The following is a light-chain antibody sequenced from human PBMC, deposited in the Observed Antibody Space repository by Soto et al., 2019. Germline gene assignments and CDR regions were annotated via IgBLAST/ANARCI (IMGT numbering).Light chain of an antibody. CDR2: RND. Sequence: QSVLPQPPSASGTPGQRVTISCSTSSSRSGSNYVYWYQQLPGTAPKLLIYRNDQRPSGVPVRFSGSKSGTSASLAISGLRSEDEADYYCAKWDDSLRVYVFGTGTKVTVL. CDR3: AKWDDSLRVYV. CDR1: SSRSGSNY. J-gene: IGLJ1*01. V-gene: IGLV1-47*01.